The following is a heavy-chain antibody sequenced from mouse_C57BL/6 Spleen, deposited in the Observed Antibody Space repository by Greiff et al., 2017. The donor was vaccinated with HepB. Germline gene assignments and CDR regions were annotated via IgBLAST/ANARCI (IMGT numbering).Heavy chain of an antibody. Sequence: QVQLKQSGAELVKPGASVKISCKASGYAFSSYWMNWVKQRPGKGLEWIGQIYPGDGDTNYNGKFKGKATLTADKSSSTAYMQLSSLTSEDSAVYFCARRNYYGSGMDYWGQGTSVTVSS. V-gene: IGHV1-80*01. CDR3: ARRNYYGSGMDY. CDR2: IYPGDGDT. D-gene: IGHD1-1*01. CDR1: GYAFSSYW. J-gene: IGHJ4*01.